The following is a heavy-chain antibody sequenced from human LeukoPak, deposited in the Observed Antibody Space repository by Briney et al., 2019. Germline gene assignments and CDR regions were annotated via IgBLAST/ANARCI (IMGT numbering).Heavy chain of an antibody. CDR3: ARETGDRGAFDI. CDR2: IYHSGST. D-gene: IGHD7-27*01. CDR1: GGSISSSNW. V-gene: IGHV4-4*02. J-gene: IGHJ3*02. Sequence: SETLSLTCAVSGGSISSSNWWSWVRQPPGKGLEWIGEIYHSGSTNYNPSLKSRVTISVDTSKNQFSLKLSSVTAADTAVYYCARETGDRGAFDIWGQGTMVTVSS.